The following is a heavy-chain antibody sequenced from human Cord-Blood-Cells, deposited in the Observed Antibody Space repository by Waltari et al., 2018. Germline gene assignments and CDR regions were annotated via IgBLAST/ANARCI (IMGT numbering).Heavy chain of an antibody. Sequence: QVQLVESGGGVVQPGRSLRLSCAASGFTFSSYGMHWVRQAPGKGLEWVAVISYDGSNKYYADSVKGRFTISRDNSKNTLYLQMNSLRAEDTAVYYCAKGDSYSSSFIHDAFDIWGQGTMVTVSS. J-gene: IGHJ3*02. CDR2: ISYDGSNK. CDR3: AKGDSYSSSFIHDAFDI. V-gene: IGHV3-30*18. D-gene: IGHD6-6*01. CDR1: GFTFSSYG.